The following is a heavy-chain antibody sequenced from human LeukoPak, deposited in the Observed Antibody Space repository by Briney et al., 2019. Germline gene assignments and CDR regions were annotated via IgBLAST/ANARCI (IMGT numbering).Heavy chain of an antibody. J-gene: IGHJ4*02. CDR2: FDPEAGET. Sequence: GASVKVSCKVSGYTLSELSMHWVRQAPAKGLEWMGGFDPEAGETIYAQRIQGRVTVTEDTSTDTAYMELSSLRSEDTAVYYCAIVTAGYYIDYWGQGTLVTVSS. D-gene: IGHD3-9*01. V-gene: IGHV1-24*01. CDR1: GYTLSELS. CDR3: AIVTAGYYIDY.